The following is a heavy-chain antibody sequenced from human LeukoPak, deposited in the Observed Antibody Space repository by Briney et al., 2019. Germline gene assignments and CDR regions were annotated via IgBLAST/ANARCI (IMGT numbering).Heavy chain of an antibody. Sequence: SETLSLTCAVSGGSFSGYYWSWIRQPPGKGLEWIGEINHSGSTNYNPSLKSRVTISVDTSKNQFSPKLSSVTAADTAVYYCARGRGNSSYFDYWGQGTLVTVSS. D-gene: IGHD3-16*01. CDR2: INHSGST. CDR3: ARGRGNSSYFDY. CDR1: GGSFSGYY. V-gene: IGHV4-34*01. J-gene: IGHJ4*02.